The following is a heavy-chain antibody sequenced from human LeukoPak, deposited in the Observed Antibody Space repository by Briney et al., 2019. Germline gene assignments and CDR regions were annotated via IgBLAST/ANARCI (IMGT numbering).Heavy chain of an antibody. CDR3: ARRAYDSSGYYWDY. Sequence: SETLSLTCTVSGHSISSGYYWGWIRQPPGKGLEWIGSIYHSGSTYYNPSLKSRVTISVDTSKNQFSLKLSSVTAADTAVYYCARRAYDSSGYYWDYWGQGTLVTVSS. J-gene: IGHJ4*02. D-gene: IGHD3-22*01. V-gene: IGHV4-38-2*02. CDR2: IYHSGST. CDR1: GHSISSGYY.